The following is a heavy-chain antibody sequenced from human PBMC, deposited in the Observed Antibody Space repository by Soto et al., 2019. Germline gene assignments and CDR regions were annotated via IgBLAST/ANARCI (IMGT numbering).Heavy chain of an antibody. V-gene: IGHV4-31*03. CDR1: GGSISSGGYY. CDR3: ARGEYYDSSGYYDYYYYYGMDV. CDR2: IYYSGST. D-gene: IGHD3-22*01. Sequence: SETLSLTCTVSGGSISSGGYYWSWIRQHPGKGLEWIGYIYYSGSTYYNPSLKSRVTISVDTSKNQFSLKLSSVTAADTAVYYCARGEYYDSSGYYDYYYYYGMDVWGQGTKVTVSS. J-gene: IGHJ6*02.